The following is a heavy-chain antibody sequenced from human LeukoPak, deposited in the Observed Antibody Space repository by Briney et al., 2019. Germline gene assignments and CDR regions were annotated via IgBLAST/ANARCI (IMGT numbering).Heavy chain of an antibody. Sequence: GESLKISCKGSGYTFTTFWIGWVRQRPGKGLEWMGIIYPGDSDTRYSPSFQGQVTISADKSINTAYLQWDSLRASDTGMYYCARRSVGATSSYFDYWGQGTLVTVSS. CDR1: GYTFTTFW. J-gene: IGHJ4*02. V-gene: IGHV5-51*01. CDR2: IYPGDSDT. CDR3: ARRSVGATSSYFDY. D-gene: IGHD1-26*01.